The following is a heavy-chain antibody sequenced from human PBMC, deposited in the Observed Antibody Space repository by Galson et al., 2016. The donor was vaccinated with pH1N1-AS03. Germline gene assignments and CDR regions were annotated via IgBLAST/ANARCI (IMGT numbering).Heavy chain of an antibody. V-gene: IGHV4-34*01. CDR2: INDSGST. Sequence: SETLSLTCAVYGGSFSGYYWSWIRQSPGKGLEWIGEINDSGSTNYNPSLKSRVTISINTSKIQFSLKLSSVTAADTAVYYCAREGVGNYRVAFDIWGRGTMVTVSS. CDR3: AREGVGNYRVAFDI. D-gene: IGHD1-7*01. CDR1: GGSFSGYY. J-gene: IGHJ3*02.